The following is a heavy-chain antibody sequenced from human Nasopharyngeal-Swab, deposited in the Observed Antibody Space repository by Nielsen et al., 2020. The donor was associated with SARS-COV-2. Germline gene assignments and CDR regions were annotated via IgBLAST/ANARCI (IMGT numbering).Heavy chain of an antibody. D-gene: IGHD6-19*01. J-gene: IGHJ4*02. V-gene: IGHV3-49*03. CDR3: TRETPYSSGWYSFDY. CDR2: IRSKAYGGTT. Sequence: GGSLRLSCTASGFTFGDYAMSWFRQTPGKGLEWVGFIRSKAYGGTTEYAASVKGRFTISRDDSKSIAYLQMNSLKTEDTAVYYCTRETPYSSGWYSFDYWDQGTLVTVSS. CDR1: GFTFGDYA.